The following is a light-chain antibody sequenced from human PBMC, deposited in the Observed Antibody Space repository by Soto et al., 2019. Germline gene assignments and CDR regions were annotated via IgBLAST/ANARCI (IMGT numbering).Light chain of an antibody. CDR1: SSDVGGYNY. Sequence: QSALTQPRSVSGSPGQSVTISCTGTSSDVGGYNYVSWHQQHPAKAPKLMIYDVSKRPSGVPDRFSGSRSGNTASLTISGLQAEDEADYYCFSYTGTYTVVFGGGTKLTVL. CDR3: FSYTGTYTVV. J-gene: IGLJ3*02. CDR2: DVS. V-gene: IGLV2-11*01.